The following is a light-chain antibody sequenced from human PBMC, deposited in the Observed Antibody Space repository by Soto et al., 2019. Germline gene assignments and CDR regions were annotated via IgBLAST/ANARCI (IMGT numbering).Light chain of an antibody. Sequence: VMTQSPATLSLSPGERDTLSCRASQSLANSFIAWYQQKPGQAPRLLIYDTSSRASGIPDRFSGSGSGTDFTLTISRLETEDFAVFYCQQYGTSEIILGQGTRLEI. CDR1: QSLANSF. V-gene: IGKV3-20*01. J-gene: IGKJ5*01. CDR3: QQYGTSEII. CDR2: DTS.